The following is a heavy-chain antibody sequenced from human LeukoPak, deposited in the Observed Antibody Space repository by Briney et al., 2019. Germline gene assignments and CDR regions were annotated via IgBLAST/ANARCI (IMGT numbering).Heavy chain of an antibody. CDR2: IRYDGSNK. CDR1: GFTFSSYG. V-gene: IGHV3-30*02. Sequence: GSLRLSCAASGFTFSSYGMHWVRQAPGKGLEWVAFIRYDGSNKYYADSVKGRFTISRDNSKNTLYLQMNSLRAEDTAVYYCAKDLDYYGSGSYSVYFDYWGQGTLVTVSS. CDR3: AKDLDYYGSGSYSVYFDY. D-gene: IGHD3-10*01. J-gene: IGHJ4*02.